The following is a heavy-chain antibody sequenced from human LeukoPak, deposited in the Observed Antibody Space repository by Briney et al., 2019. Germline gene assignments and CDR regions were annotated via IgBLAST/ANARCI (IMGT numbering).Heavy chain of an antibody. CDR3: ATTVAGYPDDYLDY. Sequence: GGSLRLSCAASGFTFSTYSIDWVRQAPGKGLEWISYISSSSSTIDFADSVKGRFTISRDNARNSVYLQMNSLRAEDTAVYYCATTVAGYPDDYLDYWGQGTLVTVSS. CDR1: GFTFSTYS. V-gene: IGHV3-48*04. CDR2: ISSSSSTI. D-gene: IGHD6-19*01. J-gene: IGHJ4*02.